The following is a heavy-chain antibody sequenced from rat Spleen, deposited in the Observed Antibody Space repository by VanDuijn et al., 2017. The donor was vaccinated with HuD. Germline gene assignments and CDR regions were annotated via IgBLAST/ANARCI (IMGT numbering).Heavy chain of an antibody. Sequence: EVQLVESGGDLVQPGRSVRLSCAASGFTFSNFPMAWVRQAPTKGLEWVAFINIGGGDTYYRDSVKGRFTISRDNAKNTQYLQMDSLRSEDTATYYCARGGYYRYWGQGVMVTVSS. CDR2: INIGGGDT. CDR3: ARGGYYRY. V-gene: IGHV5S13*01. D-gene: IGHD1-1*01. J-gene: IGHJ2*01. CDR1: GFTFSNFP.